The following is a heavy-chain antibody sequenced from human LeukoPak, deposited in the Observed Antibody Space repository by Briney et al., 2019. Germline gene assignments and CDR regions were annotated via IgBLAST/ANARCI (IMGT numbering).Heavy chain of an antibody. Sequence: ASVKVSCKASGYTFTSHDINWVRQATGQGLEWMGWMSPNSGDTGYAQKFQGRVTMTSDSSISTAYMKLSSLRSEDTAIYYCVRTPPNWGFDYWGQGTLVTVSS. CDR3: VRTPPNWGFDY. CDR1: GYTFTSHD. V-gene: IGHV1-8*01. D-gene: IGHD7-27*01. J-gene: IGHJ4*02. CDR2: MSPNSGDT.